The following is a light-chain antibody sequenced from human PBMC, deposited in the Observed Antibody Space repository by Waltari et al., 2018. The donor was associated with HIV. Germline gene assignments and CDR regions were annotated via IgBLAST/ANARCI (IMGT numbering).Light chain of an antibody. CDR2: NAS. CDR1: GSISSW. V-gene: IGKV1-5*03. CDR3: QQYHTNPYT. J-gene: IGKJ2*01. Sequence: DIQMTQSPSTLTASVGARVTITCRASGSISSWLAWYQQKPGKAPKLLIYNASSLASGVPSRFSGSASGTEFSLTISSLQPDDFATYYCQQYHTNPYTFGQGTKMEI.